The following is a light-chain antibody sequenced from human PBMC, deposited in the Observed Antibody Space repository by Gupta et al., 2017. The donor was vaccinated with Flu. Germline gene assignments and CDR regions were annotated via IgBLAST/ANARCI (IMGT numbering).Light chain of an antibody. CDR2: DAS. V-gene: IGKV1-33*01. CDR3: HQYENLPPGT. J-gene: IGKJ2*01. CDR1: QDIRNY. Sequence: DIQMTQSPSSLSASVGDRVTITCQASQDIRNYLTWYKQKPGKAPKLLIYDASNWETGVTSRFSGSGSGKDXTFTISXRQQEDFASYYCHQYENLPPGTFGXGTKLEIK.